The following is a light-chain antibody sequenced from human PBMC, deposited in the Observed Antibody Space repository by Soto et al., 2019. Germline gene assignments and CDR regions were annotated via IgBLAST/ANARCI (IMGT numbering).Light chain of an antibody. V-gene: IGLV2-14*01. CDR2: DVS. Sequence: QSALTQPASVSGSPGQSITISCTGTSSDIGAYNYVSWYQQYPGKAPKVMIYDVSSRPAGVSNRFSGSKSGNTASLTISGLQPEDEADYYCSSYTSGSLYVFGTGTQLTVL. J-gene: IGLJ1*01. CDR1: SSDIGAYNY. CDR3: SSYTSGSLYV.